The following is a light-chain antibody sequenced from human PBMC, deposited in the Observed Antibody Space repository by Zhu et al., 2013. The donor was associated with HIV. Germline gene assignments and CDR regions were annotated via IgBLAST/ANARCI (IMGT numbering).Light chain of an antibody. V-gene: IGLV8-61*01. CDR2: STN. J-gene: IGLJ2*01. Sequence: QTVVTQEPSFSVSPGGTVTFTCGLSSASVSTSYYPSWYQQTPGQAPRTLIYSTNTRSSGVPDRFSGSILGNKAALTITGAQADDESDYYCVLYMGSDRQVFGGGTKLTVL. CDR3: VLYMGSDRQV. CDR1: SASVSTSYY.